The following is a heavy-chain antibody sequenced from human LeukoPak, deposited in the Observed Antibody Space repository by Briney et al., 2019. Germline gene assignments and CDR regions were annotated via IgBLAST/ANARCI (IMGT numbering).Heavy chain of an antibody. D-gene: IGHD3-10*01. CDR2: IYTSGST. V-gene: IGHV4-4*07. CDR3: ARDGHYYGSGSYSDY. CDR1: GGSISSYY. J-gene: IGHJ4*02. Sequence: PSETLSLTCTVSGGSISSYYWSWIRQPAGKGLEWIGRIYTSGSTNYNPSLKSRGTMSVDTSKNQFSLKLSSVTAADTAVYYCARDGHYYGSGSYSDYWGQGTLVTVSS.